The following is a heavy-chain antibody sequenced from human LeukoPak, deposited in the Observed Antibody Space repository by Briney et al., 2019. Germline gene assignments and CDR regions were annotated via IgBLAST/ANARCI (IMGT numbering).Heavy chain of an antibody. CDR2: ITPRDSDT. CDR3: AGGVGGLFFFYCYVDV. V-gene: IGHV5-51*01. D-gene: IGHD2-8*02. CDR1: GYSFSSHW. J-gene: IGHJ6*03. Sequence: GESLKISCKASGYSFSSHWIGWVRQRPGKGLEWMGIITPRDSDTTYSPSFQGQVTISADRSIRTAYLQWRSLKASDSATYYCAGGVGGLFFFYCYVDVWGKGTTVTVSS.